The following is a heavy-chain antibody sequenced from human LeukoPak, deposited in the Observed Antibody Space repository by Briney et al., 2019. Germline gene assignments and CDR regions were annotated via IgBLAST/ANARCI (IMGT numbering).Heavy chain of an antibody. D-gene: IGHD6-19*01. CDR2: IYYSGST. CDR3: ARFGEVHQWLYPFDY. CDR1: GGSMSSCY. J-gene: IGHJ4*02. Sequence: LDTPSLMSTVSGGSMSSCYWSWIKNRQRAVWDWSRYIYYSGSTNYNPSLKTRVTISVDTSKNQFSLKLTSVTAADTAVYYCARFGEVHQWLYPFDYWGQGTLVTVSS. V-gene: IGHV4-59*01.